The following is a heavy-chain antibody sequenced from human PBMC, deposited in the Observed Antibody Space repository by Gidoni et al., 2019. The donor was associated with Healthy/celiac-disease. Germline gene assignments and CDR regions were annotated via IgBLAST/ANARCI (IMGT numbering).Heavy chain of an antibody. Sequence: QVQLQESGPGLVKPSQTLSLTCTVSGGSISSGSYYWSWIRQPAGKGLEWIGRSYTSGSTNYNPSLKSRVTISVDTSKNQFYLKLSSVTAADTAVYYCARVHTLYYYGMDVWGQGTTVTVSS. CDR3: ARVHTLYYYGMDV. D-gene: IGHD2-2*02. J-gene: IGHJ6*02. CDR2: SYTSGST. CDR1: GGSISSGSYY. V-gene: IGHV4-61*02.